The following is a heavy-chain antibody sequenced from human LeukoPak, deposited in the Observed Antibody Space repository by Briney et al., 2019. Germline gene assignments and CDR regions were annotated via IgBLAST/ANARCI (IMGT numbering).Heavy chain of an antibody. J-gene: IGHJ4*02. V-gene: IGHV3-23*01. D-gene: IGHD2-2*01. CDR1: GFTFNTYS. CDR3: AKGGPYCISPDCAQTFDC. CDR2: IGASGGTT. Sequence: GGSLRLSCAGSGFTFNTYSMAWVRQPPGKGLEWVSVIGASGGTTYYADSVKGRFTISRDNSKGPLYLQMTSLRAEDTALSYCAKGGPYCISPDCAQTFDCWGQGTLVTVSS.